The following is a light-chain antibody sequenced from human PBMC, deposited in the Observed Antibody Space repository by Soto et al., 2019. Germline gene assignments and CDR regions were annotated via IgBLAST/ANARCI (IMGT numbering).Light chain of an antibody. CDR3: QQRSNRIT. Sequence: ELVLTQSPGSLSLSPGERATLSCKTSQSSGSNFVAWYQQKHGQAPRLLIYDESNRATGIPARFSGSGSGTDFTLTISSLEPEDFAVYYCQQRSNRITFGQGTRLEIK. CDR2: DES. CDR1: QSSGSN. J-gene: IGKJ5*01. V-gene: IGKV3-11*01.